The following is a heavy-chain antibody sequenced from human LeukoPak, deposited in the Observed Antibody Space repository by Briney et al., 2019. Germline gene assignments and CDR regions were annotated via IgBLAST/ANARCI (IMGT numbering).Heavy chain of an antibody. CDR3: APGPIDYGSGSYLYFDY. V-gene: IGHV1-24*01. CDR2: FDPEDGET. CDR1: GYTLTELS. D-gene: IGHD3-10*01. J-gene: IGHJ4*02. Sequence: ASVKVSCKVSGYTLTELSMHWVRQAPGKGLEWMGGFDPEDGETIYAQKFQGRVTMTEDTSTDTAYMELSSLRSEDAAVYYCAPGPIDYGSGSYLYFDYWGQGTLVTVSS.